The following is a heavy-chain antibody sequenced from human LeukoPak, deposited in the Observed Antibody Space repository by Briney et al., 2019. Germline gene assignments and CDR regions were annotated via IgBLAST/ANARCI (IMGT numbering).Heavy chain of an antibody. CDR2: ISGSGGST. Sequence: PGGSLRLSCAASEFTFSSYAMSWVRQAPGKGLEWVSSISGSGGSTYYADSVKGRFTISRDNSKNTLYLQMNSLRAEDTAVYYCAKDRADSSGYYSLFDYWGQGTLVTVSS. D-gene: IGHD3-22*01. V-gene: IGHV3-23*01. CDR3: AKDRADSSGYYSLFDY. CDR1: EFTFSSYA. J-gene: IGHJ4*02.